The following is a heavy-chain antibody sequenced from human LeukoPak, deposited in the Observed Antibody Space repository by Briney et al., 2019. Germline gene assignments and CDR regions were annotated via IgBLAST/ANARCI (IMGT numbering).Heavy chain of an antibody. CDR2: IWYDGSNK. J-gene: IGHJ4*02. D-gene: IGHD3-10*01. Sequence: PGGSLRLSCAASGFTFSSYGMHWVRQAPGKGLEWVAVIWYDGSNKYYADSVKGRFTISRDNSKNTLYLQMNSLRAEDTAVYYCARGLWFGELNFDYWGQGTLVTVSS. V-gene: IGHV3-33*01. CDR3: ARGLWFGELNFDY. CDR1: GFTFSSYG.